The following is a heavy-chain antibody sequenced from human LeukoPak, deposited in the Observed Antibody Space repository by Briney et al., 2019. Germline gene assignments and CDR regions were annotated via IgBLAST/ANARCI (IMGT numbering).Heavy chain of an antibody. V-gene: IGHV1-46*01. J-gene: IGHJ4*02. CDR3: ARVLPLGVGAVDY. Sequence: ASVKVSCKASGYTFTSYYMHWVRQAPGQGLEWVGIINPSGGSTSYAQKFQGRITMTRDTSTSTVYMELSSLRSEDTAVYYCARVLPLGVGAVDYWGQGTQVTVSS. CDR2: INPSGGST. D-gene: IGHD1-26*01. CDR1: GYTFTSYY.